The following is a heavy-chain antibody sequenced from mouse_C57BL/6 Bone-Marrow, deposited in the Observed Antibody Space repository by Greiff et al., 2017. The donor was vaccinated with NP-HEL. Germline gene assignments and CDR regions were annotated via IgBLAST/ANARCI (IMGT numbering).Heavy chain of an antibody. D-gene: IGHD1-1*01. Sequence: QVQLQQSGAELARPGASVKLSCKASGYTFTSYGISWVKQRTGQGLEWIGEIYPRSGNTYYNEKFKGKATLTADKSSSTAYMELRSLTSEDSAVYCWARKRTFYYGSSYVCAWFAYWGQGTLVTVSA. CDR1: GYTFTSYG. J-gene: IGHJ3*01. CDR3: ARKRTFYYGSSYVCAWFAY. CDR2: IYPRSGNT. V-gene: IGHV1-81*01.